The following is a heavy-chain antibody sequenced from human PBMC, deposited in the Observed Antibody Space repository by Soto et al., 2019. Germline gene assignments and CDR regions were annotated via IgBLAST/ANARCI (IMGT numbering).Heavy chain of an antibody. J-gene: IGHJ4*02. Sequence: QVQLVQSGAEVKKPGASVKVSCKASGYTFTNFGISWVRQAPGQGLEWMGWISAYNGNTNYAQNFQGRVTMTTDTSTRTAYMDQRSLRPDDTAPYYCARGGTPIAYGGQGTLVTVSS. CDR1: GYTFTNFG. D-gene: IGHD3-16*01. CDR2: ISAYNGNT. CDR3: ARGGTPIAY. V-gene: IGHV1-18*01.